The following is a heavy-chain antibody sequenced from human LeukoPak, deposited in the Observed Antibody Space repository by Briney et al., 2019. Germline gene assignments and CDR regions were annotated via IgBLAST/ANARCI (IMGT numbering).Heavy chain of an antibody. D-gene: IGHD3-10*01. CDR3: ASTRPRGN. J-gene: IGHJ4*02. Sequence: SETLSLTCADYGGSFSGYYWSWIRQPPGKGLEWIGEINHSGSTNYNPSLESRVTISVDTSKNQFSLKLSSVTAADTAVYYCASTRPRGNWGQGTLVTVSS. CDR2: INHSGST. CDR1: GGSFSGYY. V-gene: IGHV4-34*01.